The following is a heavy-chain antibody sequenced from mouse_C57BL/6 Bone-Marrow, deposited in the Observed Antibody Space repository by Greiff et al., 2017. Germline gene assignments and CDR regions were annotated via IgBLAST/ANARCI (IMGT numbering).Heavy chain of an antibody. CDR3: ARDPGYYAMDY. CDR1: GFTFSSYA. Sequence: EVKLVESGGGLVKPGGSLKLSCAASGFTFSSYAMSWVRQTPEKRLAWVATISDGGSYTYYPDNVKGRFTISRDNAKNNLYLPMSHLKSEDTAMYYCARDPGYYAMDYWGQGTSVTVSS. CDR2: ISDGGSYT. V-gene: IGHV5-4*01. J-gene: IGHJ4*01.